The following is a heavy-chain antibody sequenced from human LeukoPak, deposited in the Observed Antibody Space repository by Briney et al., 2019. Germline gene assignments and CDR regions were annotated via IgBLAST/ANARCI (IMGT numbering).Heavy chain of an antibody. Sequence: GRSLRLSCAASGFTFSSYAMHWVRQAPGKGLEWVAVISYDGSNKYYADSVKGRFTISRDNAKNSLYLQMNSLRAEDTAVYYCARDRLGTPLNYWGQGTLVTVSS. CDR2: ISYDGSNK. J-gene: IGHJ4*02. CDR1: GFTFSSYA. V-gene: IGHV3-30-3*01. CDR3: ARDRLGTPLNY. D-gene: IGHD7-27*01.